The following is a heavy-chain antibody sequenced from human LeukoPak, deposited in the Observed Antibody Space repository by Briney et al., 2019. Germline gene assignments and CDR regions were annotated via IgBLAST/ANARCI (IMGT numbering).Heavy chain of an antibody. V-gene: IGHV4-39*07. J-gene: IGHJ4*02. CDR1: GGSISSSSYY. CDR3: ARSDYGIGPDY. D-gene: IGHD4-17*01. CDR2: IYYSGST. Sequence: SETLSLTCTVSGGSISSSSYYWGWIRQPPGKGLEWIGSIYYSGSTYYNPSLKSRVTISVDTSKNQFSLKLSSVTAADTAVYYCARSDYGIGPDYWGQGTLVTVSS.